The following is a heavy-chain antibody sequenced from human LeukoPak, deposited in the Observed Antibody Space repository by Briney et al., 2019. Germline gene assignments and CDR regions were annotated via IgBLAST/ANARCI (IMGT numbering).Heavy chain of an antibody. Sequence: GGSLRLPCAASGFTFSSYGMHWVRQAPGKGLEWVAFIRYDGSNKYYADSVKGRFTISRDTPKNTLYLEMNNLRDEDTAGYYCAISTYDYWGQGTLVTVSS. CDR1: GFTFSSYG. D-gene: IGHD2-2*01. CDR2: IRYDGSNK. J-gene: IGHJ4*02. V-gene: IGHV3-30*02. CDR3: AISTYDY.